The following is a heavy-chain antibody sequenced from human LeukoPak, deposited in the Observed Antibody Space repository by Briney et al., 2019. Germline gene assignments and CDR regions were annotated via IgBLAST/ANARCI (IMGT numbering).Heavy chain of an antibody. V-gene: IGHV4-34*01. CDR1: GGSFSGYY. CDR3: ARPLYYYGSGSRLDY. Sequence: SETLSLTCAVYGGSFSGYYWSWIRQPPGKGLEWIGEINHSGSTNYNPSLKSRVTISVDTSKNQFSLKLSSVTAADTAVYYCARPLYYYGSGSRLDYWGQGTLVTVSS. J-gene: IGHJ4*02. CDR2: INHSGST. D-gene: IGHD3-10*01.